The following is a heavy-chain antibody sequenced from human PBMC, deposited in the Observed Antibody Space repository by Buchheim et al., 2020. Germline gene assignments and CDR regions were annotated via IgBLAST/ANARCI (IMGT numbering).Heavy chain of an antibody. CDR1: GASIITSDY. CDR2: VSYPGST. J-gene: IGHJ2*01. Sequence: QLQLQESGPGLVKPSETLSLTCTVSGASIITSDYWGWIRQPPGKGLEWIGSVSYPGSTYHNPSLKSRVTMSVDTSKNQFSLEVASVTAADTAVFYCARQTWMTSLVDWHFSLWGRGAL. V-gene: IGHV4-39*01. CDR3: ARQTWMTSLVDWHFSL. D-gene: IGHD5-12*01.